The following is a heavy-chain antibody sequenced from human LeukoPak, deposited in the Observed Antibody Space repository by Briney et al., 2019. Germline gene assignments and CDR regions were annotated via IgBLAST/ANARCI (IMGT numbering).Heavy chain of an antibody. V-gene: IGHV3-53*01. D-gene: IGHD3-22*01. CDR3: ARGDYDSSGYSPDY. Sequence: GGSLRLSCAASGFTVSSNYMSWVRQAPGKGLEWVSVIYSGGSTYYADSVKGRFTISRDNSKNTLYLQMNSLRAEDTAVYYCARGDYDSSGYSPDYWGQGTLVTVSS. J-gene: IGHJ4*02. CDR2: IYSGGST. CDR1: GFTVSSNY.